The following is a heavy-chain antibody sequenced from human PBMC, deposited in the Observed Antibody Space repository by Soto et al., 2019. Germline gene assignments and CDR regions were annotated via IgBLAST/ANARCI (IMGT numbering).Heavy chain of an antibody. Sequence: SETLSLTCTVSGGSVSSGSYYWSWIRQPPGKGLEWIGYIYYSGSTNYNPSLKSRVTISVDTSKNQFSLKLSSVTAADTAVYYCERSDFWSGPYYFDYWGQGTLVTVSS. CDR3: ERSDFWSGPYYFDY. D-gene: IGHD3-3*01. CDR2: IYYSGST. V-gene: IGHV4-61*01. CDR1: GGSVSSGSYY. J-gene: IGHJ4*02.